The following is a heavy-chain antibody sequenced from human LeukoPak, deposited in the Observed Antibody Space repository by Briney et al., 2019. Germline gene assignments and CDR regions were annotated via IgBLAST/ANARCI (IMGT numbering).Heavy chain of an antibody. CDR2: IIPIFGTA. J-gene: IGHJ4*02. V-gene: IGHV1-69*05. CDR1: GGTFSSYA. D-gene: IGHD6-13*01. CDR3: ARERPPGDSSNWFLEGYFDI. Sequence: SVKVSCKASGGTFSSYAITLVRQAPGQGLEWMGRIIPIFGTANYAQKFQGRVTITTDESTSTAYMELSTLRSDDTAVYYCARERPPGDSSNWFLEGYFDIWGQGTLVTVSS.